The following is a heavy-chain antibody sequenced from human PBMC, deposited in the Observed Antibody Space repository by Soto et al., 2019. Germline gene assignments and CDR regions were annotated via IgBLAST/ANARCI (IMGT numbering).Heavy chain of an antibody. CDR3: ARDSVGLRYFDWSLDP. D-gene: IGHD3-9*01. J-gene: IGHJ5*02. CDR2: ISSSSSYI. V-gene: IGHV3-21*03. CDR1: GFTFSSYT. Sequence: GGSLRLSCAASGFTFSSYTMNWVRQAPGKGLEWVSSISSSSSYIYYADSVKGRFTISRDNAKNSLYLQVNSLRAEDTAVYYCARDSVGLRYFDWSLDPWGQGTLVTVYS.